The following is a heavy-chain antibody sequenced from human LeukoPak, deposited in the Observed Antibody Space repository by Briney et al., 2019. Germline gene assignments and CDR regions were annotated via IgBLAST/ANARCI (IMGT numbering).Heavy chain of an antibody. CDR3: ASALRYCSSTSCYGWFDP. J-gene: IGHJ5*02. CDR2: INPSGGST. Sequence: GASGKVSCKPSGYTFTSYYMHWVRQAPGQGRGWVGIINPSGGSTSYAQKFQGRVTMTRDMSTSTVFMELSSLRSEDTAVYYCASALRYCSSTSCYGWFDPWGQGTLVTVSS. V-gene: IGHV1-46*01. D-gene: IGHD2-2*01. CDR1: GYTFTSYY.